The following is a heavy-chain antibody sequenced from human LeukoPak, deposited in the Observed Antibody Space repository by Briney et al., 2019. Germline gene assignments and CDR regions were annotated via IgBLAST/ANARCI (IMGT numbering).Heavy chain of an antibody. J-gene: IGHJ6*03. CDR3: ARETEGKYSSSCPPHYYYYMDV. CDR2: MIPIFGTA. CDR1: GGTFSSYA. D-gene: IGHD6-13*01. Sequence: ASVKVSCKASGGTFSSYAISWVRQAPGQGLEWMGGMIPIFGTANYAQKFQGRVTITADESTSTAYMELSSLRSEDTAVYYCARETEGKYSSSCPPHYYYYMDVWGKGTTVTVSS. V-gene: IGHV1-69*13.